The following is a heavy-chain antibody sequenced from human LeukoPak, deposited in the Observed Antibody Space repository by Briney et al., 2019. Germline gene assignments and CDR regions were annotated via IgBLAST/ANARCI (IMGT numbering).Heavy chain of an antibody. V-gene: IGHV3-23*01. CDR3: AKAKRGIAVAGIDY. J-gene: IGHJ4*02. Sequence: GGSLRLSCAASGFTSSSYAMSWVRQAPGKGLEWVSAISGSGGSTYYADSVKGRFTISRDNSKNTLYLQMNSLRAEDTAVYYCAKAKRGIAVAGIDYWGQGTLVTVSS. CDR1: GFTSSSYA. D-gene: IGHD6-19*01. CDR2: ISGSGGST.